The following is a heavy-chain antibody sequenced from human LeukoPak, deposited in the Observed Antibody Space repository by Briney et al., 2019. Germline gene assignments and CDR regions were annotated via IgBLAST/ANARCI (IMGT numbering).Heavy chain of an antibody. V-gene: IGHV4-34*01. CDR2: INHSGST. CDR1: GGSFSGYY. D-gene: IGHD6-13*01. J-gene: IGHJ4*02. CDR3: ARSIAAAGTDY. Sequence: SETLSLTCAVYGGSFSGYYWSWIRQPPGKGLEWIGEINHSGSTNYNPSLKSRVTISVDTSKDQFSLKLSSVTAADTAVYYCARSIAAAGTDYWGQGTLVTVSS.